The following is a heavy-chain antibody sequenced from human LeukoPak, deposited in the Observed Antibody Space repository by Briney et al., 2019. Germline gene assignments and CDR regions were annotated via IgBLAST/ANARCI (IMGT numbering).Heavy chain of an antibody. CDR2: IYYSGST. CDR3: ARGASRGGYSYGYVGYFQH. CDR1: GGSISSYY. V-gene: IGHV4-59*12. J-gene: IGHJ1*01. D-gene: IGHD5-18*01. Sequence: SETLSLTCTVSGGSISSYYWSWIRQPPGKGLEWIGYIYYSGSTNYNPSLKSRVTISVDTSKNQFSLKLSSVTAADTAVYYCARGASRGGYSYGYVGYFQHWGQGTLVTVSS.